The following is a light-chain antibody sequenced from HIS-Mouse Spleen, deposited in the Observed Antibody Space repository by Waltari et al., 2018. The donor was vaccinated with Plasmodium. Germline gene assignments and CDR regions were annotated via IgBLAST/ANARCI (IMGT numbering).Light chain of an antibody. CDR1: HGISSY. CDR3: QQLNSDPLT. V-gene: IGKV1-9*01. J-gene: IGKJ4*01. Sequence: DIQLTQSPPPLSASGAARHSITCRSSHGISSYLAWYQQKPGQAPKLLIYAGSTWQSGVPSRFRGSGSETESPRTISSLQPEYFATYCCQQLNSDPLTFGGGTKVEIK. CDR2: AGS.